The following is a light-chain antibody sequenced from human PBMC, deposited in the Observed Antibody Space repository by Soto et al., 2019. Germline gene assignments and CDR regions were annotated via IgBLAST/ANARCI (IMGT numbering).Light chain of an antibody. V-gene: IGKV3-11*01. J-gene: IGKJ1*01. CDR3: QQRSNWPRT. CDR2: DVS. Sequence: SVLTQSPATLSLSRGTRASLSCRASQNISNYLILYQQKPGQAPRLLIYDVSNRATGIPARFSGSGSGTDFTLTISSLEPEDFAVYYCQQRSNWPRTFGQGTKVDIK. CDR1: QNISNY.